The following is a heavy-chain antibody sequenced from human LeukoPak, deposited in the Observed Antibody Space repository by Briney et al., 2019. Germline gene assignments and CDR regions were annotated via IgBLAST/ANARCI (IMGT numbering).Heavy chain of an antibody. J-gene: IGHJ4*02. CDR1: GGSIGIYY. Sequence: PSETLSLTCTVSGGSIGIYYWTWIRQSAGKGLEWLGRMYASGDFNYNPFLKSRVTMSVDTSKNQFSLKLSSVTAADTAVYYCARENSGSYREFDYWGQGTLVTVSS. CDR2: MYASGDF. V-gene: IGHV4-4*07. D-gene: IGHD1-26*01. CDR3: ARENSGSYREFDY.